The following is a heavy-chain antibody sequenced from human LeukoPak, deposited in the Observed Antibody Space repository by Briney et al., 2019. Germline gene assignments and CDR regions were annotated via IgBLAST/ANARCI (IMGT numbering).Heavy chain of an antibody. Sequence: LGASVKVSCKASGYTFTGYYMHWVRQAPGQGLEWMGWINPNSGGTNYAQKFQGRVTMTRDTSISTAYMELSRLRSDDTAVYYCARGYYGSGSYYNKAFDIWGQGTMVTVSS. D-gene: IGHD3-10*01. CDR3: ARGYYGSGSYYNKAFDI. V-gene: IGHV1-2*02. CDR2: INPNSGGT. CDR1: GYTFTGYY. J-gene: IGHJ3*02.